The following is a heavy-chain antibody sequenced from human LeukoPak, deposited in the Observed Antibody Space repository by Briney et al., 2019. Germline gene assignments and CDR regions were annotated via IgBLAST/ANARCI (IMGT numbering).Heavy chain of an antibody. Sequence: SETSSLTCTVSGGSISSYYWSWIRQPAGKGLEWIGRIYTSGSSGSTNYNPSLKSRATVSVDTSKNQFSLKLSSVTAADTAVYYCARDLIVFPYNWFDPWGPGTLVTVSS. CDR2: IYTSGSSGST. D-gene: IGHD2-15*01. CDR3: ARDLIVFPYNWFDP. CDR1: GGSISSYY. V-gene: IGHV4-4*07. J-gene: IGHJ5*02.